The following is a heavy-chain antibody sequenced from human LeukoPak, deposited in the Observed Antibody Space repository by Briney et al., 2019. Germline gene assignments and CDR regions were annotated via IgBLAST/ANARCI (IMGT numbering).Heavy chain of an antibody. CDR2: ISSSSSYI. Sequence: SGGSLRLSCAASGFTFSSYSMNWVRQAPGKGLEWVSSISSSSSYIYYADSVKGRFTISRDNAKNSLYLQMNSLRAEDTAVYYCARDLSAVAGTSLDYWGQGTLVTVSS. V-gene: IGHV3-21*01. J-gene: IGHJ4*02. CDR3: ARDLSAVAGTSLDY. D-gene: IGHD6-19*01. CDR1: GFTFSSYS.